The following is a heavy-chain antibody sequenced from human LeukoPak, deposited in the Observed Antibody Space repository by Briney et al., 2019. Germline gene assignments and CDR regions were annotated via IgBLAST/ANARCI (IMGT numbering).Heavy chain of an antibody. CDR3: ARDFLDDSSWFDY. Sequence: TGGSLRLSCAASGFTFSSYSMNWVRQAPGKGLEWVSSISSSSSYIYYADSVKGRFTISRDNAKNSLYLQMNSLRAEDTAVYYCARDFLDDSSWFDYWGQGTLVTVSS. D-gene: IGHD3-22*01. CDR2: ISSSSSYI. J-gene: IGHJ4*02. V-gene: IGHV3-21*01. CDR1: GFTFSSYS.